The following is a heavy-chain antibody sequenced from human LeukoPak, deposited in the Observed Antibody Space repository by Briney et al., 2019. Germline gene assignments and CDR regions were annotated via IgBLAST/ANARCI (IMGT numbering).Heavy chain of an antibody. J-gene: IGHJ4*02. CDR3: AIGGASGYYYFNP. CDR2: IYPADSDT. D-gene: IGHD3-22*01. CDR1: GFSFTSYW. Sequence: GESLKISCKCSGFSFTSYWIAWVRQMPGKGLEWMGIIYPADSDTRYSPSFQGQVTISADTSITTAYLQWSSLQASDTAMYYCAIGGASGYYYFNPWGQGTLVTVSS. V-gene: IGHV5-51*01.